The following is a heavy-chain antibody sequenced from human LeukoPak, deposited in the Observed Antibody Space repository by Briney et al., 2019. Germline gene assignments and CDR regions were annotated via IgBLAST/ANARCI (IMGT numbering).Heavy chain of an antibody. CDR1: GGSFSGYY. CDR2: INHSGST. Sequence: SETLSLTCAVYGGSFSGYYWSWIRQPPGKGLEWIGEINHSGSTNYNPSLKSRVTISVDTSKNQFSLKLSSVTAADTAVYYCARSPHYYYMDVWGKGTTVPVSS. CDR3: ARSPHYYYMDV. J-gene: IGHJ6*03. V-gene: IGHV4-34*01.